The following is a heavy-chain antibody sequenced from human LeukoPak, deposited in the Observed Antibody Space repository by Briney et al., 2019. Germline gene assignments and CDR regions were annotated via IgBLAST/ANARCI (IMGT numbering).Heavy chain of an antibody. CDR1: GFTFSSYA. CDR2: ISYDGSNK. D-gene: IGHD3-9*01. V-gene: IGHV3-30*04. J-gene: IGHJ4*02. Sequence: GRSLRLSCAASGFTFSSYAMHWVRQAPGKGLEWVAVISYDGSNKYYADSVKGRFTISRDNSKNTLYLQMNSLRAEDTAVYYCARDTDYDILTGYYSYWGQGTLVTVSS. CDR3: ARDTDYDILTGYYSY.